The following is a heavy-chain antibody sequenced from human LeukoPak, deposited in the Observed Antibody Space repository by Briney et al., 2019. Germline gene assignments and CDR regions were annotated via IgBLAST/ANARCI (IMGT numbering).Heavy chain of an antibody. Sequence: SETLSLTCTVSGGSISSGGYYWSWVRQHPGKGLEWIGYIYYSGSTYYNPSLKSRVTISVDTSKNQFSLKLSSVTAADTAVYYCARRGMATINNYYYYYMDVWGRGTTVTASS. J-gene: IGHJ6*03. CDR2: IYYSGST. D-gene: IGHD5-24*01. CDR3: ARRGMATINNYYYYYMDV. CDR1: GGSISSGGYY. V-gene: IGHV4-31*03.